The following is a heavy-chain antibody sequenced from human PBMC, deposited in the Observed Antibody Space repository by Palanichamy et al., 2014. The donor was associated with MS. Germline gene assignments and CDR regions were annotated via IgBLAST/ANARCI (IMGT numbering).Heavy chain of an antibody. CDR2: IGGDGSPI. CDR3: ARRPSCSGGRCYSHFDY. J-gene: IGHJ4*02. CDR1: IHFSAYE. V-gene: IGHV3-48*03. D-gene: IGHD2-15*01. Sequence: EVQLVEVWGRLGRAWRVPETLLCSLWIHFSAYEMTWVRQAPGKGLEWLSYIGGDGSPIYYADSVKGRFTTSRDNAKNSLYVQMNNLRAEDTGVYYCARRPSCSGGRCYSHFDYWGQGTLVTVSS.